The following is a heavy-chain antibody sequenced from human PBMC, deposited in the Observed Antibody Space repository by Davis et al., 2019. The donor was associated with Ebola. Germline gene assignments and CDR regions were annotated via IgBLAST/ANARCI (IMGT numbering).Heavy chain of an antibody. CDR3: ARERGDGSEFDP. CDR2: IYYSGST. D-gene: IGHD5-24*01. V-gene: IGHV4-61*08. CDR1: GGSISSGGYY. J-gene: IGHJ5*02. Sequence: PGGSLRLSCTVSGGSISSGGYYWSWIRQPPGKGLEWIGYIYYSGSTNYNPSLKSRVTISLETSKNQFSLKLSSVTAADTAVYYCARERGDGSEFDPWGQGTLVTVSS.